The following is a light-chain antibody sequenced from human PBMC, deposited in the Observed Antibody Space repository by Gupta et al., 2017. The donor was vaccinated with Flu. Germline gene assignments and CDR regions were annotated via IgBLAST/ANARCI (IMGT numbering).Light chain of an antibody. J-gene: IGKJ2*02. CDR2: DAS. CDR3: QQRNNGHPLCT. V-gene: IGKV3-11*01. CDR1: QSVSRY. Sequence: EIVLTQSPATLSLSPGERATLSCRASQSVSRYLAWYQQKPGQAPRLLIYDASNRATGIKARFSGSGDGTDFTLTITSREPEDFAVYYCQQRNNGHPLCTFGQGTKMDIK.